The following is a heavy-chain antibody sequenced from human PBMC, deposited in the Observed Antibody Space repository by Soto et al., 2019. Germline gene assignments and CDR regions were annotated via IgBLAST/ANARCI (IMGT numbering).Heavy chain of an antibody. CDR1: GFTFSSYA. D-gene: IGHD5-18*01. J-gene: IGHJ6*02. CDR2: ISYDGSNK. V-gene: IGHV3-30-3*01. Sequence: GGSLRLSCAASGFTFSSYATHWVRQAPGKGLERVAVISYDGSNKYYADSVKGRFTISRDNSKNTLYLQMNSLRAEDTAVYCCARDLYGMGYSYGFYYYYCMDFWGQGTTVTVSS. CDR3: ARDLYGMGYSYGFYYYYCMDF.